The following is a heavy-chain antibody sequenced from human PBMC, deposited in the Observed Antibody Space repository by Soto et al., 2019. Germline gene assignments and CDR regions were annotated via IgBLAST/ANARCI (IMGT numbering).Heavy chain of an antibody. Sequence: VGSLRLSCAASGFTFSSYWMSWVRQAPGKGLEWVANIKQDGSEKYYVDSVKGRFTSSRDNAKNSLYLQMNSLRAEDTAVYYCARGPDYDSSGYYFPLDYWGQGTLVTAPQ. CDR1: GFTFSSYW. CDR3: ARGPDYDSSGYYFPLDY. V-gene: IGHV3-7*03. J-gene: IGHJ4*02. D-gene: IGHD3-22*01. CDR2: IKQDGSEK.